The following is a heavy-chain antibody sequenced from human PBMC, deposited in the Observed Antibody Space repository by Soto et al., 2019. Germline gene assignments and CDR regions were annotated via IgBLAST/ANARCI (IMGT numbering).Heavy chain of an antibody. CDR1: GVSISSGNYY. J-gene: IGHJ4*02. CDR3: ATMGTPATGLYYFDN. D-gene: IGHD1-7*01. Sequence: QVQLQESGPGLVKPSQTLSLTCTVSGVSISSGNYYWSWIRQPPGKGLEWIGFMSYSGSTSYNASLKSRVTISVDTSKSQFSLNLSFVTAADTAVYYCATMGTPATGLYYFDNWGQGTLVTVSS. CDR2: MSYSGST. V-gene: IGHV4-30-4*01.